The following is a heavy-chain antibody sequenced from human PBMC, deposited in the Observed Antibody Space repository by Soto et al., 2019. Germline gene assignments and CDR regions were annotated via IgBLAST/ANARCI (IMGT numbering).Heavy chain of an antibody. CDR1: GYSFTSYW. D-gene: IGHD2-2*01. J-gene: IGHJ6*02. CDR3: ARLGFFSSTSCYEDYYYYYGMDV. V-gene: IGHV5-51*01. Sequence: GESLKISCKGSGYSFTSYWIGWVRQMPGKGLEWMGIIYPGDSDTRYSPSFQGQVTISADKSISTAYLQWSSLKASDTAMYYCARLGFFSSTSCYEDYYYYYGMDVWGQGTTVTVSS. CDR2: IYPGDSDT.